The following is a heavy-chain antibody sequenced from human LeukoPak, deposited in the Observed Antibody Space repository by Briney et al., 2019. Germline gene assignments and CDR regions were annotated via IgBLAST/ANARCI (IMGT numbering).Heavy chain of an antibody. CDR1: GYTFTSNY. Sequence: ASVKVSCKASGYTFTSNYIHWVRQAPGQGLEWMGMIYPRDGSTRYAQKFQGRVTVTRDTSTSTVHMETSGLRSEDTAVYYCARDKEGFDYWGQGTLVTVSS. CDR2: IYPRDGST. J-gene: IGHJ4*02. V-gene: IGHV1-46*01. CDR3: ARDKEGFDY.